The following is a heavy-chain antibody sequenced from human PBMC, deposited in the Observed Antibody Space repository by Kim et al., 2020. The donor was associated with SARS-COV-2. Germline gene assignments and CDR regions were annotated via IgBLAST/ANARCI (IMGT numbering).Heavy chain of an antibody. Sequence: CNPSLKSRVTNSVATSKNPFSLKLSSVTAADTAVYYGAREVGGVIVHFDSWGQGTLVTVSS. CDR3: AREVGGVIVHFDS. V-gene: IGHV4-30-2*05. D-gene: IGHD3-16*02. J-gene: IGHJ4*02.